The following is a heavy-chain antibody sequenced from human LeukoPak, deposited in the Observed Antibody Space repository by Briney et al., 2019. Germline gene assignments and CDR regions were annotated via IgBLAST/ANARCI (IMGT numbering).Heavy chain of an antibody. CDR1: GFTFSAYG. J-gene: IGHJ4*02. CDR3: AKDTHSSGWYAPFDY. Sequence: PGGSLRLSCAASGFTFSAYGMHWGRQAPGKGLEWVAVISLDGSKKYYTDSVKGRFTISRDNSKNTLFLQMNSLRADETAVYYCAKDTHSSGWYAPFDYWGQGSLVTVSS. V-gene: IGHV3-30*18. D-gene: IGHD6-19*01. CDR2: ISLDGSKK.